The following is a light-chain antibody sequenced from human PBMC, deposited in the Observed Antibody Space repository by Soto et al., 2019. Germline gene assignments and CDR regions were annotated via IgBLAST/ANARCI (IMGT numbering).Light chain of an antibody. V-gene: IGLV2-11*01. CDR1: SSDVGGFDY. Sequence: QSALTQPRSVSGSPGHSVTISCTGTSSDVGGFDYVSWYQQHPGKAPKLIIYDVTKRPSGVPDRFFGSRSGNTASLTISGLQSEDEAVYYCCSFAGTNSFAFGTGTKVTVL. J-gene: IGLJ1*01. CDR2: DVT. CDR3: CSFAGTNSFA.